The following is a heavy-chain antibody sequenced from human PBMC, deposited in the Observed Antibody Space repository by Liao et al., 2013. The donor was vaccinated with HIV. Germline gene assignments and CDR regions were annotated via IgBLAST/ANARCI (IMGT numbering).Heavy chain of an antibody. D-gene: IGHD6-13*01. CDR3: ARGRVAAAGLVY. Sequence: QVRLQESGPGLVKPSQTLSLTCTVSGDLIRRDNYYWTWIRQPAGKGLEWIGHIYTGMSTTGTTNYNPSLKSRVTISVDTSKNQFSLKLSSVTATDTAVYYCARGRVAAAGLVYWGQGSLVTVSS. CDR2: IYTGMSTTGTT. J-gene: IGHJ4*02. V-gene: IGHV4-61*02. CDR1: GDLIRRDNYY.